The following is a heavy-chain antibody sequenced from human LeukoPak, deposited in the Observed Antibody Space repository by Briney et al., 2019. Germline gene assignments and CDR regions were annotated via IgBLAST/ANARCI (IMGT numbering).Heavy chain of an antibody. CDR1: GFTFGSYW. Sequence: GGSLRLSCVASGFTFGSYWMSWVRQAPGKGLEWVANIKHEGSDHYHADSVPGRFTISRDNAKNSLYLEMNSLRAEDTAVYFCVRHPGSYDVLAGYSYYFDYWGQGTLVTVSS. J-gene: IGHJ4*02. CDR2: IKHEGSDH. D-gene: IGHD3-9*01. CDR3: VRHPGSYDVLAGYSYYFDY. V-gene: IGHV3-7*01.